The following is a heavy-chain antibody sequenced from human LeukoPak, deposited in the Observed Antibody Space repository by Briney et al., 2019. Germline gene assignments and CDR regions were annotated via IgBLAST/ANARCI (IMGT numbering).Heavy chain of an antibody. CDR3: ATSSGSYYY. Sequence: SETLSLTCTVSGGSISSSSYYWGWIRQPPGKGLDWIGIINYRGNTYYNPSLKSRVTISVDTSKNQFSLKLSSVTVADTAVYYCATSSGSYYYWGQGTLVTVSS. D-gene: IGHD1-26*01. CDR1: GGSISSSSYY. J-gene: IGHJ4*02. V-gene: IGHV4-39*01. CDR2: INYRGNT.